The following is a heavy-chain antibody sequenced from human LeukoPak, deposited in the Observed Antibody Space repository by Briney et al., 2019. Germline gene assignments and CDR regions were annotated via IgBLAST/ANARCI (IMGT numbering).Heavy chain of an antibody. CDR1: GFAFRSCA. CDR3: AKSRGYTSSYYFDF. D-gene: IGHD5-12*01. Sequence: GESLRLSCAAYGFAFRSCAMSWVRQAPGKGLEWVSGISGGGDTTYYADSVKGRFTISRDISKNTLFLQMNSLIAEDTAVFYCAKSRGYTSSYYFDFWGQGTLATVSS. J-gene: IGHJ4*02. V-gene: IGHV3-23*01. CDR2: ISGGGDTT.